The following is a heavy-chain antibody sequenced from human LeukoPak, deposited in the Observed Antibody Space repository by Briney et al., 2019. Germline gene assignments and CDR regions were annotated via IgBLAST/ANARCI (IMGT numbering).Heavy chain of an antibody. Sequence: ASVKDSCKVSGYTLTELSMHWVRQAPGKGLEWMGGFDPEDGETIYAQKFQGRVTMTEDTSTDTAYMELSSVRSEDTAVYYCATDREYQLLRGIDPWGQGPLVTVSS. J-gene: IGHJ5*01. CDR3: ATDREYQLLRGIDP. CDR2: FDPEDGET. CDR1: GYTLTELS. D-gene: IGHD2-2*01. V-gene: IGHV1-24*01.